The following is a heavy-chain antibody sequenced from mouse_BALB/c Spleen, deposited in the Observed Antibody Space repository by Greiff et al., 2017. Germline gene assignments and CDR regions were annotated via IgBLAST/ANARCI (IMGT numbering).Heavy chain of an antibody. CDR1: GYSITSGYY. Sequence: ESGPGLVKPSQSLSLTCSVTGYSITSGYYWNWIRQFPGNKLEWMGYISYDGSNNYNPSLKNRISITRDTSKNQFFLKLNSVTTEDTATYYCARGGQLGLPSWFAYWGQGTLVTVSA. J-gene: IGHJ3*01. V-gene: IGHV3-6*02. D-gene: IGHD3-2*01. CDR2: ISYDGSN. CDR3: ARGGQLGLPSWFAY.